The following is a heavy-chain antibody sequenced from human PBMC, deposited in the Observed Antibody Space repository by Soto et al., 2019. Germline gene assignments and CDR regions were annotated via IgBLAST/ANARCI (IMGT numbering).Heavy chain of an antibody. D-gene: IGHD1-1*01. CDR3: AREGTIGDADGLDV. CDR1: GFPFSSYG. V-gene: IGHV3-7*03. J-gene: IGHJ6*02. Sequence: GGSLRLSCAASGFPFSSYGMNWVRQAPGKGLEWVANIKQDGSEKNYVDSVKGRFTISRDNANNSLYLQMSSLRAEDTALYYCAREGTIGDADGLDVWGQGTTVTVSS. CDR2: IKQDGSEK.